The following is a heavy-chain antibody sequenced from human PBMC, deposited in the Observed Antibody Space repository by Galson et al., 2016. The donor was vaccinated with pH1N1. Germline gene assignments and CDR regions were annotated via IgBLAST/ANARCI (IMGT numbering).Heavy chain of an antibody. J-gene: IGHJ5*02. V-gene: IGHV1-2*06. Sequence: SVKVSCKASGGSFTNYAINWVRQAPGQGLEWMGRISPDSGGTNYAQKFRGRVTMTGDTSINTAYMELSRLRSDDTAVYYCARHDYGGCFDPWGQGTLVTVSS. D-gene: IGHD4-23*01. CDR2: ISPDSGGT. CDR1: GGSFTNYA. CDR3: ARHDYGGCFDP.